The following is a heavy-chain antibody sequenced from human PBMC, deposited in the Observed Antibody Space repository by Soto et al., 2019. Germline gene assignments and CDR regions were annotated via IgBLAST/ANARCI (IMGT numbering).Heavy chain of an antibody. CDR3: ARGGGVYYFDY. CDR2: IYHSGST. V-gene: IGHV4-4*02. D-gene: IGHD2-8*02. Sequence: SETLSLTCAVSGGSISSSNWWSWVRQPPGKGLEWIGEIYHSGSTYYNPSLKSRVTISVDTSKSQFSLKLSSVTAADTAVYYCARGGGVYYFDYWGQGTLVTVSS. CDR1: GGSISSSNW. J-gene: IGHJ4*02.